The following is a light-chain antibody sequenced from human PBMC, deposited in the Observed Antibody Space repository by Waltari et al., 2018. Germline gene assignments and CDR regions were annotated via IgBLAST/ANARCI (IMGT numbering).Light chain of an antibody. CDR2: AAV. Sequence: DIQMTQSPSSLSASVGDRVTITCRPSQAISNYLAWFQQKPGKDPKSLIYAAVSLQSGVPPRFSGSGSGTDFTLTISSLQPEDFATYYCQQYQSYPFTFGPGTKVDIK. CDR3: QQYQSYPFT. J-gene: IGKJ3*01. V-gene: IGKV1-16*01. CDR1: QAISNY.